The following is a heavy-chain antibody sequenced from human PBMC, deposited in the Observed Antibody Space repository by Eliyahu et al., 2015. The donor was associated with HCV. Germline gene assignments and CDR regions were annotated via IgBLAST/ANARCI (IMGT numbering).Heavy chain of an antibody. CDR3: AREVTTIYGMDV. V-gene: IGHV4-34*01. Sequence: QVQLQQWGAGLLKPSETLSLXCAVYGGSFSGYYWSWIRQPPGKGLEWIGEINHSGSTNYNPSLKSRVTISVDTSKNQFSLKLSSVTAADTAVYYCAREVTTIYGMDVWGQGTTVTVSS. CDR2: INHSGST. CDR1: GGSFSGYY. J-gene: IGHJ6*02. D-gene: IGHD4-11*01.